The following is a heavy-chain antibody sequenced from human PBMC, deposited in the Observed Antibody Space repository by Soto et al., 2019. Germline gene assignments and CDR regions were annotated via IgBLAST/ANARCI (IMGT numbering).Heavy chain of an antibody. D-gene: IGHD4-17*01. Sequence: PGGSLRLSCAASGFTFSSYAMSWVRQAPGKGLEWVSAISGSGGSRYYADSVKGRFTISRDNSKNTVFLQMSSLKIEDTAVYYCARSDYGAYYFDYWGQGTPVTVSS. CDR3: ARSDYGAYYFDY. J-gene: IGHJ4*02. CDR1: GFTFSSYA. V-gene: IGHV3-23*01. CDR2: ISGSGGSR.